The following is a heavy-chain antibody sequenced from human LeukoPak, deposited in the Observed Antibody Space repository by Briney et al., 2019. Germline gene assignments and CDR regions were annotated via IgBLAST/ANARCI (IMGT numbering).Heavy chain of an antibody. D-gene: IGHD3-10*01. CDR1: GGSISSGGYY. J-gene: IGHJ4*02. CDR2: IYHSGST. Sequence: PSQTLSLTCTVSGGSISSGGYYWSWIRQPPGKGLEWIGYIYHSGSTYYNPSLKSRVTISVDRSKNQFSLKLSSVTAADTAVYYCARGFGESPVHFDYWGQGTLVTVSS. CDR3: ARGFGESPVHFDY. V-gene: IGHV4-30-2*01.